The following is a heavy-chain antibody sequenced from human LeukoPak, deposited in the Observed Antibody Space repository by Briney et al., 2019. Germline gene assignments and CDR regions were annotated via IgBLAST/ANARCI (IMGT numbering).Heavy chain of an antibody. D-gene: IGHD6-13*01. Sequence: PGGPLRLSCAASGLTFSDYYMSWIRQAPGKGLEWVSYISSSASTIYYADSVKGRFTISRDNAKNSLYLQMNSLRAEDTAVYYCARVRSSSWYLLWGQGTLVTVSS. CDR1: GLTFSDYY. V-gene: IGHV3-11*01. J-gene: IGHJ4*02. CDR2: ISSSASTI. CDR3: ARVRSSSWYLL.